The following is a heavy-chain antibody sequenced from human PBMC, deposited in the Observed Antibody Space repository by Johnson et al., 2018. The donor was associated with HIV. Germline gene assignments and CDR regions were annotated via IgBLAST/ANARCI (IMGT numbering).Heavy chain of an antibody. V-gene: IGHV3-30-3*01. CDR1: GLTFSDFA. Sequence: QVQLVESGGGVVQPGKSLRLSCAASGLTFSDFAMHWVRQAPGKGLEWVAVTSYDGINKYYATSVKGRFTISRDNSKNTLYLQMNSLRAEDTAVYYCAKDRLYSGSYSDSFDVWGQGTMVTVSS. J-gene: IGHJ3*01. D-gene: IGHD1-26*01. CDR2: TSYDGINK. CDR3: AKDRLYSGSYSDSFDV.